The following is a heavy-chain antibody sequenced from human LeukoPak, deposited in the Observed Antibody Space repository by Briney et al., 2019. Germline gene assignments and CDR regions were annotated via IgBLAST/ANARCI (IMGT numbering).Heavy chain of an antibody. CDR3: ARSWAAKWELLGQFDS. Sequence: PSDTLSLTCTVSGGSMNNYYWNWIRQSPKKGLEWIGFVFSRGTTNFNPSFRSRLTMSIDTSRNQFSLRLTSMTAADTAVYFCARSWAAKWELLGQFDSWGQGRLVTVSS. D-gene: IGHD1-26*01. CDR2: VFSRGTT. CDR1: GGSMNNYY. V-gene: IGHV4-4*07. J-gene: IGHJ4*02.